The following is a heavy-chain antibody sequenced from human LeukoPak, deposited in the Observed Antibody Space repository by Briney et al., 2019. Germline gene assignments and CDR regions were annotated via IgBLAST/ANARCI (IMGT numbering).Heavy chain of an antibody. CDR2: IYYSGNT. V-gene: IGHV4-39*07. D-gene: IGHD3-9*01. Sequence: PSETLSLTCTVSGGSISSSSYYWGWIRQPPGKGLEWIGSIYYSGNTYYNPSLKSRVTISVDTSKNQFSLKLSSVTAADTAVYYCARDLDILTGLGGYYFDYWGQGTLVTVSS. CDR1: GGSISSSSYY. CDR3: ARDLDILTGLGGYYFDY. J-gene: IGHJ4*02.